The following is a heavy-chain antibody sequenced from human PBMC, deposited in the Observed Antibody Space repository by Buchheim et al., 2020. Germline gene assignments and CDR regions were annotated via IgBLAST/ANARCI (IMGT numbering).Heavy chain of an antibody. J-gene: IGHJ4*02. CDR1: GFTFSTYS. D-gene: IGHD1-26*01. V-gene: IGHV3-21*01. CDR3: GREIAGAPTDF. CDR2: MSSDSDVI. Sequence: EVQLVESGGGLVKPGGPLRLSCAASGFTFSTYSMNWARQAPGKGLEWVSSMSSDSDVIYYSDSVKGRFTISRDNAKTSLYLQMNSLRDEDTAVYYCGREIAGAPTDFWGQGTL.